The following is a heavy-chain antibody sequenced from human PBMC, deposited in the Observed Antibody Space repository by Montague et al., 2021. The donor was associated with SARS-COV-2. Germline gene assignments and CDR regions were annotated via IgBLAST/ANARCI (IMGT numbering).Heavy chain of an antibody. CDR2: ISLDGSSK. CDR1: GFTFSSHP. J-gene: IGHJ4*02. V-gene: IGHV3-30*04. CDR3: ARGRQWLVLGQVDY. Sequence: SLRLSCAASGFTFSSHPMHWVRQAPGNGLEWVAVISLDGSSKYYVDSMKGQLTITRDNSKNTLFLQMNSLRVEDTAVYYCARGRQWLVLGQVDYWGQGTLVTVSA. D-gene: IGHD3-22*01.